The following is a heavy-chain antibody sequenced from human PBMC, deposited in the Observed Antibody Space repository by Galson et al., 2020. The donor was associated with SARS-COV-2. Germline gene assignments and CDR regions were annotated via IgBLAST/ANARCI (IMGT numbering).Heavy chain of an antibody. CDR2: INPSGGST. CDR1: GYTFTSYY. J-gene: IGHJ4*02. Sequence: ASVKVSCKASGYTFTSYYMHWVRQAPGQGLEWMGIINPSGGSTSYAQKFQERVTITRDMSTSTVYMELSSLRSEDTAVYYCAAIWAGVTTGGCYWGQGTLVTVSS. CDR3: AAIWAGVTTGGCY. V-gene: IGHV1-46*01. D-gene: IGHD4-17*01.